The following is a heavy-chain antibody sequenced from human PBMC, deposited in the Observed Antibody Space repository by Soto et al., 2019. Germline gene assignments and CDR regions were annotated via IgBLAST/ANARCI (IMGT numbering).Heavy chain of an antibody. V-gene: IGHV4-34*01. D-gene: IGHD6-13*01. CDR2: INHSGST. CDR3: ARGRPQQLVGRSFDP. CDR1: GGSFSGYY. Sequence: PSDTLSLTCAVYGGSFSGYYWSWIRQPPGKGLEWIGEINHSGSTNYNPSLKSRVTISVDTSKNQFSLKLSSVTAADTAVYYCARGRPQQLVGRSFDPWGQGTLVTVSS. J-gene: IGHJ5*02.